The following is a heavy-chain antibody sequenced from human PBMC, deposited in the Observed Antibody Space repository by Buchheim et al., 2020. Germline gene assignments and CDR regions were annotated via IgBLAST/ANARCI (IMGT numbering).Heavy chain of an antibody. Sequence: EVQLVESGGGLVQPGGSLRLSCAASGFTFSSYWMHWVRQAPGKGLVWVSRINSDGSSTSYADSVKGRFTISRDNAKNPLYLQMNSLRAEDTAVYYCAREVKYCSGGSCYPNNDYWGQGTL. D-gene: IGHD2-15*01. CDR2: INSDGSST. V-gene: IGHV3-74*01. CDR1: GFTFSSYW. J-gene: IGHJ4*02. CDR3: AREVKYCSGGSCYPNNDY.